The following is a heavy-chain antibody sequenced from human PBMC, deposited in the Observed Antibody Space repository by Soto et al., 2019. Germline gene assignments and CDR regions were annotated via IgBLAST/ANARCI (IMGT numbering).Heavy chain of an antibody. CDR3: ARSKATYGENWFDP. D-gene: IGHD3-10*01. Sequence: GMSLRLSCAASGFTISIYWMNWVRQSPGKGLVWVSRINSDESSTDYADSVKGRFTISRDNAKNTLYLQMNILSAEDTALYYCARSKATYGENWFDPWDQGAVVRVSS. V-gene: IGHV3-74*01. J-gene: IGHJ5*02. CDR2: INSDESST. CDR1: GFTISIYW.